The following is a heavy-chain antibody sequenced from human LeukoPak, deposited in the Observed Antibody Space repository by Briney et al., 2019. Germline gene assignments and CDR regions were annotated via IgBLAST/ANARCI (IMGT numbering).Heavy chain of an antibody. J-gene: IGHJ4*02. CDR3: ARDSGGWLDY. V-gene: IGHV4-61*02. CDR1: GGSISSGSYY. Sequence: SQTLSLTCTVSGGSISSGSYYWSWIRQPAGKGLEWIGRIYTSGSTNYNPSLKSRVTISVDTSKNQFSLKLSSVTAADTAVYYCARDSGGWLDYWGQGTLVTVSS. CDR2: IYTSGST. D-gene: IGHD2-15*01.